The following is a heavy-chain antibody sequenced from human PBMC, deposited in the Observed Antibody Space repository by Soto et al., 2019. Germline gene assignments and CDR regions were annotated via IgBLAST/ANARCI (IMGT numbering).Heavy chain of an antibody. Sequence: QITLKESGPTLVKPTQTLTLTCTFSGFSLSTSGVGVGWIRQPPGKALEWLALIYWDDDKRYSPSLKSRLTITKDTSKNPVVLTMTNMDPVDTATYYCAHRVILTGYSFFDYWGQGTLVTVSS. D-gene: IGHD3-9*01. J-gene: IGHJ4*02. V-gene: IGHV2-5*02. CDR3: AHRVILTGYSFFDY. CDR1: GFSLSTSGVG. CDR2: IYWDDDK.